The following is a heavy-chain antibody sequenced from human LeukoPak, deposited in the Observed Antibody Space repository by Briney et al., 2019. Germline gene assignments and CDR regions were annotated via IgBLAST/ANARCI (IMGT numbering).Heavy chain of an antibody. V-gene: IGHV3-7*01. CDR3: ARDRYYGSGIFDY. D-gene: IGHD3-10*01. CDR2: IKQDGSEK. Sequence: DPGGSLRLSCAPSGFTFSSYWMSWLRQAPGKGLEWVANIKQDGSEKYYVDSVKGRFTISRDNAKNSLYLQMNSLRAEGTAVYYCARDRYYGSGIFDYWGQGTLVTVSS. J-gene: IGHJ4*02. CDR1: GFTFSSYW.